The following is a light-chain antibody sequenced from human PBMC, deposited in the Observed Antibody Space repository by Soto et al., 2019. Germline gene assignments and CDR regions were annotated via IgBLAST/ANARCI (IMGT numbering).Light chain of an antibody. Sequence: DIQLTQSPSSLSASVGDRVTITCRASQSITSDLNWYQQKPGKVPKLLIYAASSLQTGVPSRFSGSGSGTDFPLTITSLHPEDFATYYCQQSYSTPHTFGQGTKLDIK. J-gene: IGKJ2*01. CDR3: QQSYSTPHT. V-gene: IGKV1-39*01. CDR2: AAS. CDR1: QSITSD.